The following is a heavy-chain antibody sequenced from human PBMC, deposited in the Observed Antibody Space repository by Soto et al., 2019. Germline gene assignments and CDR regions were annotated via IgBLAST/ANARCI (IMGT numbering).Heavy chain of an antibody. J-gene: IGHJ4*02. D-gene: IGHD1-26*01. CDR3: ARGPEWELDY. Sequence: GGSLRLSCAASGFTFRSYGMHWVRQAPGKGLEWVAVIWYGGSNKYYADSVKGRFTISRDNSKNTLYLQMNSLRAEDTAVYYCARGPEWELDYWGQGTLVTVSS. V-gene: IGHV3-33*01. CDR2: IWYGGSNK. CDR1: GFTFRSYG.